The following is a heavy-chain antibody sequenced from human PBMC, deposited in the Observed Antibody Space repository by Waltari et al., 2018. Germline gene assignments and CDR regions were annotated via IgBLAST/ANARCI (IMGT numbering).Heavy chain of an antibody. J-gene: IGHJ4*02. Sequence: EVQLVQSGAAVKKPGESLKISCEGSGNRFTSYWIGWVRQMPGKGLVWWGVIFPVDSKTKYMPSFRGQVPISAGNSITTAYLQWSSLKASDTAIYFCARQPLHSYGIRHFDYWGQGTPVTVS. CDR1: GNRFTSYW. V-gene: IGHV5-51*01. CDR3: ARQPLHSYGIRHFDY. CDR2: IFPVDSKT. D-gene: IGHD5-18*01.